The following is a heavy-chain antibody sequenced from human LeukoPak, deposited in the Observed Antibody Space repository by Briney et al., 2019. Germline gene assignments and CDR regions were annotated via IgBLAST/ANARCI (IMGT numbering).Heavy chain of an antibody. V-gene: IGHV3-21*01. CDR3: ARGPYSSSWYDWFDP. CDR2: ISSSSSYI. CDR1: GFTFSSYA. J-gene: IGHJ5*02. Sequence: GGSLRLSCAASGFTFSSYAMHWVRQAPGKGLEWVSSISSSSSYIYYADSVKGRFTISRDNAKNSLYLQMNSLRAEDTAVYYCARGPYSSSWYDWFDPWGQGTLVTVSS. D-gene: IGHD6-13*01.